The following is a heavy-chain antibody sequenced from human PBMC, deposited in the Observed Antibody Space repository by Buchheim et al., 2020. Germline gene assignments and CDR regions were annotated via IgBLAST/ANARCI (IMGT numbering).Heavy chain of an antibody. V-gene: IGHV3-30*04. D-gene: IGHD3-22*01. Sequence: VQLVESGGGVVQPGRSLRLSCAASGFTFSSYAMHWVRQAPGKGLEWVAVISYDGSNKYYADSVKGRFTISRDNSKNTLYLQMNSLRAEDTAVYYCARDGWAYYYDSSGYQSLDYWGQGTL. J-gene: IGHJ4*02. CDR3: ARDGWAYYYDSSGYQSLDY. CDR2: ISYDGSNK. CDR1: GFTFSSYA.